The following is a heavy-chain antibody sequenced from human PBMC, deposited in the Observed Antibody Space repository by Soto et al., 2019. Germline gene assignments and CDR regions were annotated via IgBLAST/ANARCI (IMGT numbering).Heavy chain of an antibody. CDR2: ISSTGSKT. D-gene: IGHD3-9*01. Sequence: EARLLESGGGLVQPGGSLRLSCVVSGFSMSNHALTWVRQAPGKGLEWVSSISSTGSKTYYADSIKGRFTISRDNSKNTVFLQMNSLRPDDMAFYCCAREPKPFLTGYYDLWGQGTLVTVSS. J-gene: IGHJ4*02. V-gene: IGHV3-23*05. CDR1: GFSMSNHA. CDR3: AREPKPFLTGYYDL.